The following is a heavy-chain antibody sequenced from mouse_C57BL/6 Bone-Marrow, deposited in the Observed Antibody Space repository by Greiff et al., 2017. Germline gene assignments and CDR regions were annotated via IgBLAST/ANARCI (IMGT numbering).Heavy chain of an antibody. J-gene: IGHJ4*01. D-gene: IGHD2-4*01. CDR3: ARSAYDYDGAMDY. CDR1: GYTFTSYT. V-gene: IGHV1-4*01. CDR2: INPSSGYT. Sequence: QVQLQQSGAELARPGASVKMSCKASGYTFTSYTMHWVKQRPGQGLEWIGYINPSSGYTKYNQKFKDKATLTADKSSSTAYMQLSSLTSEDSAVYYCARSAYDYDGAMDYWGQGTSVTVSS.